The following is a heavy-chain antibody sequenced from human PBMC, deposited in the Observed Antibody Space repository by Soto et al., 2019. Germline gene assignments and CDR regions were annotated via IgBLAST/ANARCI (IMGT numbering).Heavy chain of an antibody. CDR3: AKDATRDPYYDFWSGYSKPDAFDI. CDR1: GFTFSSYA. CDR2: ISGSGGST. Sequence: GGSLRLSCAASGFTFSSYAMSWVRQAPGKGLEWVSAISGSGGSTYYADSVKGRFTISRDNSKNTLYLQMNSLRAEDTAVYYWAKDATRDPYYDFWSGYSKPDAFDIWGQGTMVTVSS. V-gene: IGHV3-23*01. D-gene: IGHD3-3*01. J-gene: IGHJ3*02.